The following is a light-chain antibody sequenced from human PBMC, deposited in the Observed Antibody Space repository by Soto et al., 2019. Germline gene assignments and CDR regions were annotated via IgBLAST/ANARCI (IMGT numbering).Light chain of an antibody. CDR2: EGS. CDR3: SSYAGSGTFYV. J-gene: IGLJ1*01. CDR1: SSDVGSYNL. Sequence: QSALTQPASVSGSPGQSITISCTGTSSDVGSYNLVSWYQQHPGKAPKLMIYEGSKRPSGVSSRFSGSKSGNTASLTISGLQAEDEADHYCSSYAGSGTFYVFGTGTKVTVL. V-gene: IGLV2-23*01.